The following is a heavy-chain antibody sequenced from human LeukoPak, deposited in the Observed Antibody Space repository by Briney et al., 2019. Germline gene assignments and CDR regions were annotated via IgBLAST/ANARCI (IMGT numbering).Heavy chain of an antibody. V-gene: IGHV6-1*01. Sequence: SQTLTLTCAISGGSVSSNSAAWNWIRQSPSRGLEWLGRTYYRSKWYTDYPVSVKSRITINSDTSKNQFSLQLNSVTPEDTAVYYCARSEIQEWKIDYWGQGTLVTVSS. CDR3: ARSEIQEWKIDY. J-gene: IGHJ4*02. CDR1: GGSVSSNSAA. CDR2: TYYRSKWYT. D-gene: IGHD5-18*01.